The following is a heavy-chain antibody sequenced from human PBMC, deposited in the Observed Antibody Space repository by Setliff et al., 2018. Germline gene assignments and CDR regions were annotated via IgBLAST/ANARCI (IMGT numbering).Heavy chain of an antibody. V-gene: IGHV1-69*13. CDR3: ARDLIDPDYGDYLSFYYYGMDV. J-gene: IGHJ6*02. D-gene: IGHD4-17*01. CDR2: IIPIFGTA. CDR1: GGTFSSYA. Sequence: SVKVSCKASGGTFSSYAISWVRQAPGQGLEWMGGIIPIFGTANYAQKFQGRVTITADESTSTAYMELSSLRSEDTVVYYCARDLIDPDYGDYLSFYYYGMDVWGQGTTVTVSS.